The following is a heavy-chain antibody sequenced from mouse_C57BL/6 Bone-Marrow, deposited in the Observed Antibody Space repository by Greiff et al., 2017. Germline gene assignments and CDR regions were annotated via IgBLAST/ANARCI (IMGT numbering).Heavy chain of an antibody. J-gene: IGHJ1*03. CDR2: IYPRSGNT. Sequence: QVQLQQSGAELARPGASVKLSCKASGYTFTSYGISWVKQRTGQGLEWIGEIYPRSGNTYYNEKFKGKATLTADKSSSTAYMELRSLTSEDSAVYFCARSVSTTVEAGGGGTGTTVTVSS. D-gene: IGHD1-1*01. CDR1: GYTFTSYG. V-gene: IGHV1-81*01. CDR3: ARSVSTTVEAGG.